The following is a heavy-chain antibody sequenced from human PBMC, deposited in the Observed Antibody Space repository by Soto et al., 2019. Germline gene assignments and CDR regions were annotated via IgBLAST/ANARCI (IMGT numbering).Heavy chain of an antibody. J-gene: IGHJ6*02. D-gene: IGHD3-10*01. CDR3: ARDLYGQNLIYYYYGMDV. V-gene: IGHV3-7*01. Sequence: GGSLRLSCAASGFTFTTYWMSWVRQAPGKGLEWVANIKQDGSEKYYVDSVKGRFTISRDNSKNSLYLQMNSLRAEDTAVYYCARDLYGQNLIYYYYGMDVWGQGTTVTAP. CDR1: GFTFTTYW. CDR2: IKQDGSEK.